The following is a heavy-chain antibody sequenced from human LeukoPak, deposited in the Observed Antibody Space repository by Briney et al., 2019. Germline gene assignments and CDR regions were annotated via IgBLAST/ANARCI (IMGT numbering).Heavy chain of an antibody. Sequence: PSETLSLTCTVSGGSIINSSYYWAWIRQPPGKGLEWIGYIYYSGSTYYSPPLRSRVTISVDTSKNQFSLKLNSVTAADTAVYYCATYYAPGSSRFDYWGQGTLVTVSS. CDR1: GGSIINSSYY. V-gene: IGHV4-39*01. J-gene: IGHJ4*02. CDR2: IYYSGST. CDR3: ATYYAPGSSRFDY. D-gene: IGHD3-10*01.